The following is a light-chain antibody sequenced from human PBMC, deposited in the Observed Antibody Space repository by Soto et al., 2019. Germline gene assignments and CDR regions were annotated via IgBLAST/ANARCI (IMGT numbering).Light chain of an antibody. CDR3: QQSYSSPIT. Sequence: EIQMTQSPSSLSASVGDRVSITCRTSHSIKTYLNWYQQKPGKAPKLLIYAASSLESGVPSRFSGSGSGTDFTLTISSLQPDDFAIYYCQQSYSSPITFGRGTRLEI. V-gene: IGKV1-39*01. J-gene: IGKJ5*01. CDR2: AAS. CDR1: HSIKTY.